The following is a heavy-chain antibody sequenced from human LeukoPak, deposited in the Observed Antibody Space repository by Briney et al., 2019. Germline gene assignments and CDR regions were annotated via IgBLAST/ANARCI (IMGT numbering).Heavy chain of an antibody. V-gene: IGHV1-46*01. Sequence: ASVKVSCKASGYTFTSYYMHWVRQAPGQGLEWMGIINPSGGSTSYAQKFQGRVTMTRDTSTSTVYMELSSLRSEDTAVYYCASDPSRITMIVGAFDIWGQGTMVTVSS. CDR3: ASDPSRITMIVGAFDI. J-gene: IGHJ3*02. D-gene: IGHD3-22*01. CDR2: INPSGGST. CDR1: GYTFTSYY.